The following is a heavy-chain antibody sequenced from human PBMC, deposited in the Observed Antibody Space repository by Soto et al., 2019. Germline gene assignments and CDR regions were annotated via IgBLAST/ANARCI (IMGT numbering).Heavy chain of an antibody. V-gene: IGHV4-59*01. CDR1: GGSISSYY. CDR2: IYYSGST. J-gene: IGHJ6*03. Sequence: SETLSLTCTVSGGSISSYYWSWIRQPPGKGLEWIGYIYYSGSTNYNPSLKSRVTISVDTSKNQFSLKLSSVTAADTAVYYCARVPNYGDYVYYYYYMVVWGKGTTVTVSS. CDR3: ARVPNYGDYVYYYYYMVV. D-gene: IGHD4-17*01.